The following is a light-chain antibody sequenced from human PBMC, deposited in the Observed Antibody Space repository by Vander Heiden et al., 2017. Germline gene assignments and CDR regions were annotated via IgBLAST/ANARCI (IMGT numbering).Light chain of an antibody. J-gene: IGKJ4*01. CDR1: QSISSW. CDR2: KAS. CDR3: QQYNSYPLT. Sequence: DIQVTKSPSTLSASVGDRVTITCRASQSISSWLAWYQQKPGKAPKLLIYKASSLESGVPSRFSGSGSGTEFTLTISSLQPDDFATYYCQQYNSYPLTFGGGTKVEIK. V-gene: IGKV1-5*03.